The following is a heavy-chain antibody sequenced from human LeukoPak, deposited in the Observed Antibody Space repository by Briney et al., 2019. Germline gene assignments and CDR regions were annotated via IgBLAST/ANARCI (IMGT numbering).Heavy chain of an antibody. CDR2: IYYSGST. D-gene: IGHD3-10*01. J-gene: IGHJ5*02. V-gene: IGHV4-31*03. CDR3: ARTLWFGELSWFDP. CDR1: GGSISSGGYY. Sequence: SETLSLTCTVSGGSISSGGYYWSWIRQHPGKGLEWIGYIYYSGSTYYNPSLKSRVTISVDTSKNQFSLKLSPVTAADTAVYYCARTLWFGELSWFDPWGQGTLVTVSS.